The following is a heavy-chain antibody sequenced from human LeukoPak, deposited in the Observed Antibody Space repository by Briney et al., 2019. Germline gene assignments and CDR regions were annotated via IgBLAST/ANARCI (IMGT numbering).Heavy chain of an antibody. J-gene: IGHJ4*02. Sequence: PGGSLRLSCAASGFTFSNYAMHWVRQAPGKGLEWVSSISSSGTYLYYADSVKGRFTISRDNAKDSLYLQMNSLRVEDTAVYFCARGLFGVINPTDYWGQGTLVTVSS. CDR2: ISSSGTYL. V-gene: IGHV3-21*01. CDR3: ARGLFGVINPTDY. CDR1: GFTFSNYA. D-gene: IGHD3-3*01.